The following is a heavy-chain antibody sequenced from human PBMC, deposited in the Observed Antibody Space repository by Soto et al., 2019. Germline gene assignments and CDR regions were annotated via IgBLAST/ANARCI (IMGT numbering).Heavy chain of an antibody. CDR2: VKDGGHT. V-gene: IGHV4-34*01. Sequence: QVQLQQWGAGLLKPSETLSLNCAVTGGSLSGYYWSWIRQPPGKGLEWIGEVKDGGHTNYSPSLRGRGTLSADTSNNQFSLRLDSVTAAGTGVYYCARGQGGGVATHWDQGSLVTVSS. CDR1: GGSLSGYY. CDR3: ARGQGGGVATH. D-gene: IGHD5-12*01. J-gene: IGHJ4*02.